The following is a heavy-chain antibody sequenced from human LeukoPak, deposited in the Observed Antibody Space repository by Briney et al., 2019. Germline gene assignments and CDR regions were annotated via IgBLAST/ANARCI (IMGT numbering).Heavy chain of an antibody. Sequence: GGSLRLSCVASGFTFSIYGMSWVRQAPGKGLEWVSAISGSGGSTYYADSVKGRFTISRDNSKNTLYLQMNSLRAEDTAVYYCAKFEGYFDLDDAFDIWGQGTMVTVSS. V-gene: IGHV3-23*01. D-gene: IGHD3-9*01. CDR2: ISGSGGST. CDR1: GFTFSIYG. J-gene: IGHJ3*02. CDR3: AKFEGYFDLDDAFDI.